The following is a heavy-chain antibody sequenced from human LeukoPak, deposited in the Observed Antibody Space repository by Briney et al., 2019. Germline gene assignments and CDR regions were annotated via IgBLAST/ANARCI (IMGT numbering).Heavy chain of an antibody. CDR2: IILIFGST. J-gene: IGHJ4*02. D-gene: IGHD7-27*01. V-gene: IGHV1-69*13. CDR3: ARGFSGPNWGNRYYDH. Sequence: SVKVSCKASGGALSGYAVTWVRLAPGQGLEWMGGIILIFGSTNYAPKFEGRPTITADESTNTVYMELSSLRSEDTAVYFCARGFSGPNWGNRYYDHWGQGTLVTVSS. CDR1: GGALSGYA.